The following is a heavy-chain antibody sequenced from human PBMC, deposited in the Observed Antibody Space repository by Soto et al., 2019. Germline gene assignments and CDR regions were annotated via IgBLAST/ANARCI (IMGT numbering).Heavy chain of an antibody. CDR2: ISGSGGST. J-gene: IGHJ4*02. V-gene: IGHV3-23*01. Sequence: EVQLLESGGGLVQPGGSLRLSCAASGFTFSSYAMSWVRQAPGKGLEWVSAISGSGGSTYYAESVKGRFTISRDNSKNRLYLQMNSLTAEDTAVYDCAKDFLPYCTNGVCYTFDYWGQGTMVTVSS. CDR3: AKDFLPYCTNGVCYTFDY. CDR1: GFTFSSYA. D-gene: IGHD2-8*01.